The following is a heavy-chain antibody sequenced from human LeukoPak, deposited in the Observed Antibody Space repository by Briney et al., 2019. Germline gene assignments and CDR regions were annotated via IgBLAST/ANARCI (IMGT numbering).Heavy chain of an antibody. CDR1: GSSFTRYW. CDR2: IYPGDSAT. CDR3: ARPVYGSGSYPNHFDY. D-gene: IGHD3-10*01. Sequence: GESLKISCKGSGSSFTRYWIAWVRQMPGKGLEWMGIIYPGDSATRYSPSFQGQVTISADNSINTAYLQWSSLKDSDTAMYYCARPVYGSGSYPNHFDYWGQGTLVTVSS. V-gene: IGHV5-51*01. J-gene: IGHJ4*02.